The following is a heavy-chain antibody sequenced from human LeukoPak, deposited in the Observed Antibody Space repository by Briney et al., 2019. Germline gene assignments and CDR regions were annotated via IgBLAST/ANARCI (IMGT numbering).Heavy chain of an antibody. CDR2: IKCDGSEK. J-gene: IGHJ6*03. V-gene: IGHV3-52*01. CDR1: GFTFSSSW. D-gene: IGHD2-2*01. CDR3: VRGEPTNPLTPPVVPAANYYYMDV. Sequence: GGSLRLSCAASGFTFSSSWMHWVCQAPEKGLEWVADIKCDGSEKYYVDSVKGRLTISRDNAKNSLYLQVNSLRAEDMTVYYCVRGEPTNPLTPPVVPAANYYYMDVWGKGTTVTVSS.